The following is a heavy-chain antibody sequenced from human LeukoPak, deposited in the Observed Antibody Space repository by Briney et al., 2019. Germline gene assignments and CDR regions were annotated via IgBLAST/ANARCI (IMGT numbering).Heavy chain of an antibody. CDR2: IYYSGST. V-gene: IGHV4-59*13. CDR3: ARRADSGYEEDAFDI. Sequence: SETLSLTCTVSGGSISSYYWSWIRPPPGKGLEWIGYIYYSGSTNYNPSLKSRVTISVDTSKNQFSLKLSSVTAADTAVYYCARRADSGYEEDAFDIWGQGTMVTVSS. J-gene: IGHJ3*02. CDR1: GGSISSYY. D-gene: IGHD5-12*01.